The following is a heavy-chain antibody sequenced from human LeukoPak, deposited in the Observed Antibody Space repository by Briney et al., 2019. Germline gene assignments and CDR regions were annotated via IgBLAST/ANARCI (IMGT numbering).Heavy chain of an antibody. D-gene: IGHD6-19*01. J-gene: IGHJ4*02. CDR2: ISSNSRDI. CDR1: GFSFSGNH. CDR3: ATVGWYASGPYDY. V-gene: IGHV3-48*01. Sequence: GGSLRLSCAASGFSFSGNHMNWVRQAPGKGLEWVSYISSNSRDIYYADSVVGRFTISRDNSKNTLYLQMNSLRAEDTAVYYCATVGWYASGPYDYWGQGTLVTVSS.